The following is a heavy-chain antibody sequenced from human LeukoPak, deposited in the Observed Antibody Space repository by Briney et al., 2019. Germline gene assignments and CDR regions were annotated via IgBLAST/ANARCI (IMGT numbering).Heavy chain of an antibody. V-gene: IGHV3-23*01. CDR2: SSVSGSST. J-gene: IGHJ5*02. D-gene: IGHD3-10*01. CDR1: GLTTNTYA. CDR3: GGDSKQRCVRGVWVGP. Sequence: WGSLRLTCAASGLTTNTYAMRWVRQAPGKGLEGVAGSSVSGSSTFYADSVKGRFTISRDKSKNTLYLQLGSLRAEDTDIYYWGGDSKQRCVRGVWVGPWGKGTLVTVS.